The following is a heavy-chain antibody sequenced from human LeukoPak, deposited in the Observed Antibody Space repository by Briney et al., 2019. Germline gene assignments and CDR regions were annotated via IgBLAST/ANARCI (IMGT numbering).Heavy chain of an antibody. CDR3: ARDDSDSSGYYYVETY. V-gene: IGHV1-18*01. Sequence: ASVKVSCKASGYTFTSYGISWVRQAPGQGLEWMGWISAYNGNTNYAQKLQGRVTMTTDTSTSTAYMELRSLRSDDTAVYYCARDDSDSSGYYYVETYWGQGTLVTVSS. D-gene: IGHD3-22*01. CDR1: GYTFTSYG. J-gene: IGHJ4*02. CDR2: ISAYNGNT.